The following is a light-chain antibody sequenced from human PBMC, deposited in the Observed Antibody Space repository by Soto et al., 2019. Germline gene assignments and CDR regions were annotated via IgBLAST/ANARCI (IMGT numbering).Light chain of an antibody. CDR3: HQYYKWPLT. Sequence: EIVLTQSPGTLSLSPGERATLSCRASQSVSNNYLAWYQQKPGQAPRLLIYGASNRATGIPDRFSGSGSGTDFTLTISRLEPEDFAVYYCHQYYKWPLTFGGGTKVDIK. CDR2: GAS. V-gene: IGKV3-20*01. CDR1: QSVSNNY. J-gene: IGKJ4*01.